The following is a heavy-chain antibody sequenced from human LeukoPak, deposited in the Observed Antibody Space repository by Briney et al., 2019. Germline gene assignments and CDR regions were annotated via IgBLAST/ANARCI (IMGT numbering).Heavy chain of an antibody. V-gene: IGHV4-39*01. CDR2: IYYSGST. J-gene: IGHJ6*03. D-gene: IGHD1-26*01. CDR3: ATHDGYRGWYYYYMDV. CDR1: GGSFSSSSYY. Sequence: SETLSLTCTVSGGSFSSSSYYWGWIRQPPGKGLEWIGSIYYSGSTYYNPSLKSRVTISVDTSKNQFSLKLSSVTAADTAVYYCATHDGYRGWYYYYMDVWGKGTTVTVSS.